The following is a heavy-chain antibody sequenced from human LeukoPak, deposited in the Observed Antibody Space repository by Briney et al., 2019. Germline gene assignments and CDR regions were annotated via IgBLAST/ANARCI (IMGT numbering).Heavy chain of an antibody. D-gene: IGHD2-2*01. V-gene: IGHV4-39*01. Sequence: SETLPLTCTVSGGSITSNTNYWDWIRQPPGRGLEWIGSIYYSGSTYYSPSLKSRVTMSVDTSKNQFSLKLTSVNAADTAVYYCARRAVVPAAKSVFDYWGQGTLVTVSS. CDR1: GGSITSNTNY. CDR3: ARRAVVPAAKSVFDY. J-gene: IGHJ4*02. CDR2: IYYSGST.